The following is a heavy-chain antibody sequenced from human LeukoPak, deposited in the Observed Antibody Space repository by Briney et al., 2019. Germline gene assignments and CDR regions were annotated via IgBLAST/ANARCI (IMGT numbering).Heavy chain of an antibody. CDR3: ARSRGFFDC. CDR2: IYSGGDT. J-gene: IGHJ4*02. V-gene: IGHV3-53*01. CDR1: GFTVSSKY. D-gene: IGHD3-10*01. Sequence: GGSLRLSCAASGFTVSSKYMSWVRQAPGKGLEWVSVIYSGGDTYYADSVKGRFTISRDNSKNMLYLQMNSLRVEDTAVYYCARSRGFFDCWSQGTLVTVSS.